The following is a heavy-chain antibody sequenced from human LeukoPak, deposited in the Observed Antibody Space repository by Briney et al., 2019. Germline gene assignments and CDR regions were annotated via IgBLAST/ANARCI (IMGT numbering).Heavy chain of an antibody. CDR1: GGSISSYN. CDR3: AREALDAFDI. Sequence: PSETLSLTCIVSGGSISSYNWSWIRQPPRTGLEWIGYIYYSGSTNYNPSLKSRVTISVDTSKNQFSLKLSSVTAADTAVYYCAREALDAFDIWGQGTMVTVAS. V-gene: IGHV4-59*01. J-gene: IGHJ3*02. CDR2: IYYSGST.